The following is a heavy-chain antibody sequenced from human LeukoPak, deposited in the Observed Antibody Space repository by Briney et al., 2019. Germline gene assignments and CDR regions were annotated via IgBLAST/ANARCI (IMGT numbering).Heavy chain of an antibody. CDR1: GGDSISSGDYY. V-gene: IGHV4-30-4*08. D-gene: IGHD5-18*01. CDR2: IYYTGST. CDR3: ARLGYSYGFSG. Sequence: SQTLSLTCTVSGGDSISSGDYYWNWIRQPPGKGLEWIAYIYYTGSTSYSPSLKSRVTISIDTSKNQFSLKLSSVTAADTAVYYCARLGYSYGFSGWGQGTLVTVSS. J-gene: IGHJ4*02.